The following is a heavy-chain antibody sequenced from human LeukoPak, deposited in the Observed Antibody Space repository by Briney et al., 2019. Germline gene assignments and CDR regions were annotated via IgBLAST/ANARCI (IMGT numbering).Heavy chain of an antibody. CDR2: ISSSSSYI. Sequence: GGSLRLSCAASGFTFSSYSMNWVRQAPGKGLEWVSSISSSSSYIYYADSVKGRFTISRDNAKNSLYLQMNSLRAEDTAVYYCAREMAREAFDIWGQGTMVTVSS. J-gene: IGHJ3*02. CDR3: AREMAREAFDI. D-gene: IGHD3-10*01. V-gene: IGHV3-21*01. CDR1: GFTFSSYS.